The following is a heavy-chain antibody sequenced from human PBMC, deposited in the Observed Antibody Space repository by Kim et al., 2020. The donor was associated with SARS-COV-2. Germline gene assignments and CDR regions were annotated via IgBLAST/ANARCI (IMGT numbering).Heavy chain of an antibody. J-gene: IGHJ4*02. CDR3: ARAFVQAWELHY. CDR1: GYTFTSYD. CDR2: MNPNSGNT. Sequence: ASVKVSCKASGYTFTSYDINWVRQATGQGLEWMGWMNPNSGNTGYAQKFQGRVTMTRNTSISTAYMELSSLRSEDTAVYYCARAFVQAWELHYWGQGTLVTVSS. D-gene: IGHD1-26*01. V-gene: IGHV1-8*01.